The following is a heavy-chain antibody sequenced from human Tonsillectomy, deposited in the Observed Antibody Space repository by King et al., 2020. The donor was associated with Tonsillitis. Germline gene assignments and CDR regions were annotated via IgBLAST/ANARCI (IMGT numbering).Heavy chain of an antibody. CDR2: ISPNSGDT. CDR3: ARDLDTMVRPS. Sequence: VQLVESGAEVKKPGASLKVSCKASGYTFTGYYIHWVRQAPGQGLEWMGRISPNSGDTHYAQKFQGRVTMTRDTSITTAYMELSRLRSDDTALYYCARDLDTMVRPSWGQGTLVTVSS. D-gene: IGHD3-10*01. J-gene: IGHJ5*02. V-gene: IGHV1-2*02. CDR1: GYTFTGYY.